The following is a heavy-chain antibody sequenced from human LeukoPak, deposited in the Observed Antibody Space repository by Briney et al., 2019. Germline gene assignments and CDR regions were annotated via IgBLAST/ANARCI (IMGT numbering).Heavy chain of an antibody. CDR1: GFAFSSYG. J-gene: IGHJ6*03. CDR2: IRYDGSNK. V-gene: IGHV3-30*02. CDR3: AKDGPTGESWDYYYMDV. Sequence: GGSLRLSCAASGFAFSSYGMHWVRQAPGKGLEWVAFIRYDGSNKYYADSVKGRFTISRDNSKNTLYLQMNSLRAEDTAAYYCAKDGPTGESWDYYYMDVWGKGTTVTVSS. D-gene: IGHD3-16*01.